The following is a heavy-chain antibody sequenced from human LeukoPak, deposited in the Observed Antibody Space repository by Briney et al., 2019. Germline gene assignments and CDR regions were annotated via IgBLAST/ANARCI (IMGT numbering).Heavy chain of an antibody. D-gene: IGHD6-13*01. V-gene: IGHV3-33*01. CDR3: ARHGATGYGSSWLNY. Sequence: PGGPLRLSCAASGFTFSTYGMHWVRQAPGKGLEWVAVIWYDGSNKYYADSVKGRFTISRDNSKNTLYLQMNSLRAEDTAVYYCARHGATGYGSSWLNYWAQGTLVTVSS. J-gene: IGHJ4*02. CDR1: GFTFSTYG. CDR2: IWYDGSNK.